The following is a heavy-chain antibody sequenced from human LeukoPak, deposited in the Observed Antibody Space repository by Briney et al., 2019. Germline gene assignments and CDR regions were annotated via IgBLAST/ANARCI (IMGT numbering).Heavy chain of an antibody. Sequence: PSETLSLTCAVYGGSLSYYYWNWIRQAPGKGLEWVSAISGSGGSTYYADSVKGRFTISRDNSKNTLYLQMNSLRAEDTAVYYCAKDTTSHLGDPTDYWGQGTLVTVSS. V-gene: IGHV3-23*01. D-gene: IGHD1-26*01. CDR2: ISGSGGST. CDR1: GGSLSYYY. J-gene: IGHJ4*02. CDR3: AKDTTSHLGDPTDY.